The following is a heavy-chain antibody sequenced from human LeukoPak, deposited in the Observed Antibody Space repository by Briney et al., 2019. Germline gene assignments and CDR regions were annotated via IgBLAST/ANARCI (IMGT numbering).Heavy chain of an antibody. CDR1: GYSFTSYW. V-gene: IGHV5-51*01. CDR2: IYPGDSDT. CDR3: ASSSTNPATHFDY. Sequence: GESLKISCKGSGYSFTSYWIGWVRQMPGKGLEWMGIIYPGDSDTRYSPSFQGQVTISADKSISTAYLQWSSLKASDTAMFYCASSSTNPATHFDYWGQGTLVTVSS. J-gene: IGHJ4*02.